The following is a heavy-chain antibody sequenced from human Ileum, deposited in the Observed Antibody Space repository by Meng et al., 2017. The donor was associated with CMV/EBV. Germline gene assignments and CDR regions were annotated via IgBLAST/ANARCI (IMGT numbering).Heavy chain of an antibody. CDR3: GTVPFWGGPTDTF. V-gene: IGHV3-53*01. CDR1: GFIVSSNH. J-gene: IGHJ4*02. CDR2: IYDGETT. D-gene: IGHD3-3*01. Sequence: GESLKISCETSGFIVSSNHITWVRQAPGEGLEWVSVIYDGETTSYADSVKGRFSISRDKSKNTLYLQMNSLRVDDTAVYYCGTVPFWGGPTDTFWGQGTLVTVSS.